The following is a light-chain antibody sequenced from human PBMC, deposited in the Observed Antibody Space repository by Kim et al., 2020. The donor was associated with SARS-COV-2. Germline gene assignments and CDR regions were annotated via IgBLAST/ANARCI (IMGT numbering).Light chain of an antibody. V-gene: IGKV3-20*01. CDR1: QSVSTFY. CDR2: AAS. CDR3: RQHNSSPLLYS. Sequence: EILLTQSPGTLSLSPGERATLSCRASQSVSTFYLAWYQQKPGQAPRLLIYAASRRAPGIPDRFSGSGSGTDFTLTISRLEPEDFAVYYCRQHNSSPLLYSFGQGTKLEI. J-gene: IGKJ2*01.